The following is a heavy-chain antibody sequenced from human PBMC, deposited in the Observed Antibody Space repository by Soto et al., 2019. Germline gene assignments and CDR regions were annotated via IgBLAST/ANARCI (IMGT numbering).Heavy chain of an antibody. CDR1: GYTFTSYA. CDR2: INTNTGNP. CDR3: ARNGNHGELENGWYYYYYMDV. V-gene: IGHV7-4-1*01. J-gene: IGHJ6*03. Sequence: EASVKVSCKASGYTFTSYAMNWVRQAPGQGLEWMGWINTNTGNPTYAQGFTGRFVFSLDTSVSTAYLQICSLKAEDTAVYYCARNGNHGELENGWYYYYYMDVWGKGTTVTVSS. D-gene: IGHD1-26*01.